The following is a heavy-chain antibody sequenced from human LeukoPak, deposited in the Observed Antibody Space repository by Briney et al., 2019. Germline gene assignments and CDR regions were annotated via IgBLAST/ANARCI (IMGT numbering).Heavy chain of an antibody. D-gene: IGHD3-22*01. CDR3: AKDSHSMIVVVTILDYFDY. CDR1: DFTFSNYR. V-gene: IGHV3-7*01. J-gene: IGHJ4*02. Sequence: GGSLRLSCAASDFTFSNYRMSWVRQAPGKGLEWVGNLKQDGSEIYYLDSVEGRFTISRDNAKKSLYLQMNSLRAEDTAVYYCAKDSHSMIVVVTILDYFDYWGQGTLVTVSS. CDR2: LKQDGSEI.